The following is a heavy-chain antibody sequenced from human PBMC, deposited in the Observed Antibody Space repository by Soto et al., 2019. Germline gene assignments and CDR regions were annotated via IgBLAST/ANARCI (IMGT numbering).Heavy chain of an antibody. CDR2: ISAYNGNT. D-gene: IGHD6-19*01. J-gene: IGHJ5*02. Sequence: GASVKVSCKASGYTFTSYGISWVRQAPGQGLEWMGWISAYNGNTNYAQKLQGRATMTTDTSTSTAYMELRSLRSDDTAVYYCARDMYSSGWYWFDPWGQGTLVTVSS. CDR3: ARDMYSSGWYWFDP. CDR1: GYTFTSYG. V-gene: IGHV1-18*01.